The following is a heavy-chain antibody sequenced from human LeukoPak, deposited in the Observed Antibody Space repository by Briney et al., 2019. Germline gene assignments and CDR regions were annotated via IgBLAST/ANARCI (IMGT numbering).Heavy chain of an antibody. CDR3: ARGRGVDTNWFDP. V-gene: IGHV4-31*03. Sequence: SQTLSLTCTVSGGSISSGGYYWSWIRQHPGKGLERIGYIYYSGSTYYNPSLKSRVTISVDTSKNQFSLKLSSVTAADTAVYYCARGRGVDTNWFDPWGQGTLVTVSS. CDR1: GGSISSGGYY. D-gene: IGHD3-3*01. J-gene: IGHJ5*02. CDR2: IYYSGST.